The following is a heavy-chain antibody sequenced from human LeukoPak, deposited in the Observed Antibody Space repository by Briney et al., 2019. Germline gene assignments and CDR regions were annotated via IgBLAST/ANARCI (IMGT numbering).Heavy chain of an antibody. CDR3: ASPRTERYYYDSSGYYMY. Sequence: SETLSLTCTVSGGSISSSSYYWGWIRQPPGKELEWIGSIYYSGSAYYNPSLKSRVTISVDTSKNQFSLKLSSVTAADTAVYYCASPRTERYYYDSSGYYMYWGQGTLVTVSS. V-gene: IGHV4-39*07. D-gene: IGHD3-22*01. J-gene: IGHJ4*02. CDR1: GGSISSSSYY. CDR2: IYYSGSA.